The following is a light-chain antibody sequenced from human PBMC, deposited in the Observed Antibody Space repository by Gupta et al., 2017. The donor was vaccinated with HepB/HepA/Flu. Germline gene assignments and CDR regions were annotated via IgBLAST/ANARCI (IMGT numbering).Light chain of an antibody. J-gene: IGLJ1*01. CDR3: QVWDSSSDHNYV. V-gene: IGLV3-21*03. CDR1: NIGSKS. Sequence: SYVLTPPPSVPAAPGNTASTTCGGNNIGSKSVHWYQQKPGQAPVLVVYDDSDRPSGIPERFSGSNSGNTATLTISRVEAGDEADYYCQVWDSSSDHNYVFGTGTKVTVL. CDR2: DDS.